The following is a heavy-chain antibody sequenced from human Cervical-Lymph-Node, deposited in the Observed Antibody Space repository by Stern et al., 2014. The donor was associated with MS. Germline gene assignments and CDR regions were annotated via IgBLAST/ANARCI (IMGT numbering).Heavy chain of an antibody. J-gene: IGHJ3*02. CDR1: GYRFTTYD. CDR3: ARGGRGAFDI. D-gene: IGHD1-14*01. CDR2: VNPDSGTT. Sequence: QVQLMQSGAEEKKPGASVKVTCKTSGYRFTTYDFNWVRQAPGQGLEWMGWVNPDSGTTGYAPKFQGRVTLTTTTSLKTTSMELRSLRPDDTAVYYCARGGRGAFDIWGQGTMITVSS. V-gene: IGHV1-8*01.